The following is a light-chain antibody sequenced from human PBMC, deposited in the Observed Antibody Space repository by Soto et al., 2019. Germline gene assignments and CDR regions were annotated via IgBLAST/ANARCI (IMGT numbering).Light chain of an antibody. CDR2: DVS. J-gene: IGKJ5*01. Sequence: EIVLTQSPATLSLSPGEGATLSCRARQSITNYLAWYQQKPGQAPRLLIYDVSNRATGIPARFSGSGSGTDFTPTISSLEPEDFAVYYCQQRSNWPITFGQGTRLEI. CDR3: QQRSNWPIT. V-gene: IGKV3-11*01. CDR1: QSITNY.